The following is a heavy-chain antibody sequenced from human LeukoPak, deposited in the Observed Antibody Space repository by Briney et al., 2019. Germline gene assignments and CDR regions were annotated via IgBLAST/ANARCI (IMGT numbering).Heavy chain of an antibody. Sequence: PGGSLRLSCAASGFTFSSYSMNWVRQAPGKGLEWASSISGSSSYIYYADSVKGRFTISRDNAKNSLYLQMNSLRAEDTAVYYCARVSGDKGMDVWGQGTTVTVSS. CDR2: ISGSSSYI. J-gene: IGHJ6*02. CDR1: GFTFSSYS. V-gene: IGHV3-21*01. D-gene: IGHD3-10*01. CDR3: ARVSGDKGMDV.